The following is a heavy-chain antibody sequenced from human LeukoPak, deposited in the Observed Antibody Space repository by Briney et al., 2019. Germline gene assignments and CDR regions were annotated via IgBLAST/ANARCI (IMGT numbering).Heavy chain of an antibody. CDR3: AKEYGDYDYYYYYMDV. J-gene: IGHJ6*03. V-gene: IGHV3-23*01. D-gene: IGHD4-17*01. Sequence: GGSLRLSCAASGFTFSSYAMSWVRQAPGKGLEWVSAISGSGGSTYYADSVKGRFTVSRDNSKNTLSLQMNSLRAEDTAVYYCAKEYGDYDYYYYYMDVWGKGTTVTVSS. CDR1: GFTFSSYA. CDR2: ISGSGGST.